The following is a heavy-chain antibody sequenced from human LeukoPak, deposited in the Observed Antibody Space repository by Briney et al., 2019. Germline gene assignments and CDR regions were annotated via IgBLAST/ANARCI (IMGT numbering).Heavy chain of an antibody. J-gene: IGHJ5*02. V-gene: IGHV1-46*01. Sequence: ASVKVSCKASGYTFTSYYMHWVRQAPGQGLEWMGIINPSGGSTSYAQKFQGRVTMTRDTSTSTVYMELSSLRSEDTAVYYCARDRDSSGYYHNWFDPWGQGTLVTVSS. CDR3: ARDRDSSGYYHNWFDP. CDR1: GYTFTSYY. CDR2: INPSGGST. D-gene: IGHD3-22*01.